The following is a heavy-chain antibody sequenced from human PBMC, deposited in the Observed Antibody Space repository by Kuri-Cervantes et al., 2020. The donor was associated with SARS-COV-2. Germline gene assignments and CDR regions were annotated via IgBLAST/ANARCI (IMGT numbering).Heavy chain of an antibody. D-gene: IGHD3-3*01. CDR1: GFTFSSYW. V-gene: IGHV3-7*01. Sequence: GESLKISCAASGFTFSSYWMSWVRQAPGKGLEWVANIKQDGSEKYYVDSVKGRFTISRDNAKNSLYLQMNSLRAEDTAVYYCARARGENDFWSADGWFDPWGQGTLVTVSS. J-gene: IGHJ5*02. CDR3: ARARGENDFWSADGWFDP. CDR2: IKQDGSEK.